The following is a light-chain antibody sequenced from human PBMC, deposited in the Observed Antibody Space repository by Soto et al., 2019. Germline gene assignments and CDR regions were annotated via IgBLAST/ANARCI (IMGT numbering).Light chain of an antibody. J-gene: IGLJ2*01. Sequence: QSVLTQPPSASGTPGQRVTISSSGSGSSIGTNTVNWYRQHPGTTPKLLIFGNNQRPSGVPDRFSGSKSGTSASLAISGLQSEDEAEYYCTAWDGSLNNVIFGGGTKLTVL. CDR3: TAWDGSLNNVI. CDR2: GNN. V-gene: IGLV1-44*01. CDR1: GSSIGTNT.